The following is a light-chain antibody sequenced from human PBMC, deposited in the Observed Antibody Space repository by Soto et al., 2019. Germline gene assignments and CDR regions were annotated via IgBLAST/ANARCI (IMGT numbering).Light chain of an antibody. Sequence: DIQMTQSPSSRSASVGDRITITCRASQGHSNYLAWYQQRPGKVPQLLISAASTLQSGVPSRFRGSGSGTDFTLTISSLQPEDVATYYCQKYNSASWTFGHGTKVEIK. J-gene: IGKJ1*01. CDR1: QGHSNY. CDR3: QKYNSASWT. V-gene: IGKV1-27*01. CDR2: AAS.